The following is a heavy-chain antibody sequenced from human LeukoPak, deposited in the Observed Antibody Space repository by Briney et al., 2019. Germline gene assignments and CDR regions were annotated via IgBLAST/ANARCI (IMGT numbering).Heavy chain of an antibody. CDR3: ATFVAVALDY. V-gene: IGHV3-30*03. Sequence: GGSLRLSCAASGFTFSSYGMHWVRQAPGKGLEWVAVISYDGSNKYYADSVKGRFTISRDNAKNSLYLQMNSLRVEDTAVYYCATFVAVALDYWGRGTLVTVSS. CDR1: GFTFSSYG. D-gene: IGHD6-19*01. CDR2: ISYDGSNK. J-gene: IGHJ4*02.